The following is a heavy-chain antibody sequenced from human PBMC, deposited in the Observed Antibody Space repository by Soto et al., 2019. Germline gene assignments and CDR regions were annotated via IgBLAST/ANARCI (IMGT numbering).Heavy chain of an antibody. CDR3: ARRSLSDWYVDY. J-gene: IGHJ4*02. D-gene: IGHD2-21*02. Sequence: GESLKISCKGSGYIFSSYWSGWVRQMPGKGLEWMGIIYPGDSDTRYSPSFQGQVTISAVKSISTAFLQWSSLKASDTAMYYCARRSLSDWYVDYWGQGSLVTVSS. CDR2: IYPGDSDT. CDR1: GYIFSSYW. V-gene: IGHV5-51*01.